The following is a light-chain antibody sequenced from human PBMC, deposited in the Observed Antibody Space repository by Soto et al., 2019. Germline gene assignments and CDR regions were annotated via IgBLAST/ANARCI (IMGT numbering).Light chain of an antibody. J-gene: IGLJ3*02. V-gene: IGLV2-14*01. CDR2: EVS. Sequence: QSALTQPASVSGSPGQSITISCTGTSSDVGGYNYVSWYQQHPGKAPKLMIYEVSNRPSGVSNRFSGSKSGNTASLTISGLQAEKEADYYYSSYTSSSTRVFGGGTKLTVL. CDR1: SSDVGGYNY. CDR3: SSYTSSSTRV.